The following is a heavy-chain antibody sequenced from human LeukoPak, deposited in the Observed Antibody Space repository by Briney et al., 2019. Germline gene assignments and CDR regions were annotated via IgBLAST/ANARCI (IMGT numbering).Heavy chain of an antibody. Sequence: SVKVSCKASGYTFSNYAINWVRQAPGQGLEWMGRITPILGLINYAQTFQGRVTISADKSTNTGYMEVTGLRSEDTAIYYCARGRGSRTGFNGDYLDYWGQGTLLTVSS. V-gene: IGHV1-69*04. CDR1: GYTFSNYA. CDR2: ITPILGLI. CDR3: ARGRGSRTGFNGDYLDY. J-gene: IGHJ4*02. D-gene: IGHD3/OR15-3a*01.